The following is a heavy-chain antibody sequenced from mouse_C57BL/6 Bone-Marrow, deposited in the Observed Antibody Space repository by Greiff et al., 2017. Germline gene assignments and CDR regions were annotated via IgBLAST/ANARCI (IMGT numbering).Heavy chain of an antibody. CDR2: IYPGSGST. CDR1: GYTFTSYW. CDR3: ARPCYSNFWYFDV. D-gene: IGHD2-5*01. V-gene: IGHV1-55*01. Sequence: VQLQQPGAELVKPGASVKMSCKASGYTFTSYWITWVKQRPGQGLEWIGDIYPGSGSTNYNEKFKSKATLTVDTSSSTAYMQLSSLTSEDSAVYYCARPCYSNFWYFDVWGTGTTVTVSS. J-gene: IGHJ1*03.